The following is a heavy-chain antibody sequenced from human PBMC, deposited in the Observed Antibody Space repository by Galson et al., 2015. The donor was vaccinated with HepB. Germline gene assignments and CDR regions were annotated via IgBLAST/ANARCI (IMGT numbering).Heavy chain of an antibody. CDR2: ISYDGSNK. D-gene: IGHD4-23*01. CDR1: GFTFSSYG. Sequence: SLRLSCAASGFTFSSYGMHWVRQAPGKGLEWVAVISYDGSNKNYADSVKGRFTISRDNSKNTLYLQMNSLRAEDTAVFYCAKEEYYYGGNPGAFDYWGQGTLVTVSS. V-gene: IGHV3-30*18. CDR3: AKEEYYYGGNPGAFDY. J-gene: IGHJ4*02.